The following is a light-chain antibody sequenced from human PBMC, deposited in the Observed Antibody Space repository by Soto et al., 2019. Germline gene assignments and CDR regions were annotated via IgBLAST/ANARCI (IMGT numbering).Light chain of an antibody. CDR3: ALHNSYPVN. CDR1: QGIGNE. V-gene: IGKV1-17*01. J-gene: IGKJ4*01. CDR2: GAS. Sequence: DIQMTQSPSSLSASVGDRVTITCRASQGIGNELGWYQQRPGKAPKRLISGASTLQRGVPSRFSGSGTGTEFTLTIHGLQPEDFATYYCALHNSYPVNFGGWTKVGIK.